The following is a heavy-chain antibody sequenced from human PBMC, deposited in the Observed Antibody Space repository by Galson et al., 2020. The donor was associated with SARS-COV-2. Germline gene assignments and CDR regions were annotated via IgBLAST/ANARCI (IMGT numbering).Heavy chain of an antibody. CDR1: GGPISSYY. J-gene: IGHJ2*01. V-gene: IGHV4-59*01. CDR3: ARGGTIFGVVINYWYFDL. CDR2: NYYSGST. Sequence: SETLSLTCTVSGGPISSYYWSWIRQPPGKGLEWMGYNYYSGSTNYNPSLKSRVTISVDTSKHQFSLKLSSVTAADTAVYYCARGGTIFGVVINYWYFDLWGRGTLVTVSS. D-gene: IGHD3-3*01.